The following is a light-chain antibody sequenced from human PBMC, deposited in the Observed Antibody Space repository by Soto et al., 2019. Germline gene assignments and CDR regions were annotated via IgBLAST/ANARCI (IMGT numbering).Light chain of an antibody. CDR3: QQYGDSLLT. Sequence: EVVVSQSPGTLALSPGEGATLSCRASQIVTGDYLAWYQQKPGQAPRLLMYDASTRATGIPDRFSGSGSGTDFTLIIIRLEPEDFAVYYCQQYGDSLLTFGQGTKVEI. CDR1: QIVTGDY. V-gene: IGKV3-20*01. CDR2: DAS. J-gene: IGKJ1*01.